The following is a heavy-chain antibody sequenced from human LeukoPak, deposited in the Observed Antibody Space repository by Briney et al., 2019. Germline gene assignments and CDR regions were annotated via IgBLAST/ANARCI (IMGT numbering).Heavy chain of an antibody. D-gene: IGHD4-17*01. J-gene: IGHJ3*02. V-gene: IGHV1-8*03. CDR3: ARSFYGDYDDAFDI. Sequence: ASVKVSCKASGYTFTSYDINWVRQATGQGLEWMGWMNPNSGNTGYAQKFQDRVTITRNTSISTAYMELSSLRSEDTAVYYCARSFYGDYDDAFDIWGQGTMVTVSS. CDR1: GYTFTSYD. CDR2: MNPNSGNT.